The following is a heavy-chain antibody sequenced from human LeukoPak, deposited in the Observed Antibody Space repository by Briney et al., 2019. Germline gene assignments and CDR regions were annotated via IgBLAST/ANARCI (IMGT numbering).Heavy chain of an antibody. J-gene: IGHJ4*02. CDR3: AKDKGHYYDSSGYFDY. D-gene: IGHD3-22*01. CDR1: GFTFSSYG. CDR2: IWYGGSNK. Sequence: QPGRSLRLSCAASGFTFSSYGMHWVRQAPGKGLEWVAVIWYGGSNKYYADSVKGRFTISRDNSKNTLYLQMNSLRAEDTAVYYCAKDKGHYYDSSGYFDYWGQGTLVTVSS. V-gene: IGHV3-30*18.